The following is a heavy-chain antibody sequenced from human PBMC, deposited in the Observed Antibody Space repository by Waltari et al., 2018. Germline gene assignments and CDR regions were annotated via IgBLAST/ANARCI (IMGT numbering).Heavy chain of an antibody. V-gene: IGHV4-59*11. J-gene: IGHJ4*02. D-gene: IGHD2-8*01. CDR1: GGSISSHY. CDR3: AREGNGCRT. CDR2: IYYSGST. Sequence: QVQLQESGPGLVKPSETLSLTCTVSGGSISSHYWSWIRQPPGKGLEWIGYIYYSGSTNYNPSLKSRVTISVDTSKNQFSLKLSSVTAADTAVYYCAREGNGCRTWGQGTLVTVSS.